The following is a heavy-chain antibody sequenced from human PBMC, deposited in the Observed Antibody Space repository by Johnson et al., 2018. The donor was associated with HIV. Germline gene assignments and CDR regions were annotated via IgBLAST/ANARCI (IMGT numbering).Heavy chain of an antibody. J-gene: IGHJ3*02. V-gene: IGHV3-20*04. CDR2: IDWNGRRT. Sequence: VQLVESGGGVVRPGGSLRLSCAASGFTFDDYGVSWVRQAPGKGLEWVSGIDWNGRRTAYADSVKGRCTISRDNDRNSLYLQVNNLRVEDTALYFCAKAPWRGGDPNSAFDIWGQGTMVTVSS. CDR1: GFTFDDYG. CDR3: AKAPWRGGDPNSAFDI. D-gene: IGHD3-16*01.